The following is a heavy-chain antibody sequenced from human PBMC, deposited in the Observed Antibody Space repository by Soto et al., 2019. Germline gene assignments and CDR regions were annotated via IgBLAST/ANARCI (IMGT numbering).Heavy chain of an antibody. CDR2: IYPGDSDT. CDR3: ARHASPPYDFTYVDF. D-gene: IGHD3-16*01. J-gene: IGHJ4*02. Sequence: GESLKISCKTSGYSFMNFWIGWVRQMPGKGLEWMAMIYPGDSDTRYGPSFQGQVTISADTSINTAYLQWSSLKASDTAMYFCARHASPPYDFTYVDFWGRGTLVTVSS. V-gene: IGHV5-51*01. CDR1: GYSFMNFW.